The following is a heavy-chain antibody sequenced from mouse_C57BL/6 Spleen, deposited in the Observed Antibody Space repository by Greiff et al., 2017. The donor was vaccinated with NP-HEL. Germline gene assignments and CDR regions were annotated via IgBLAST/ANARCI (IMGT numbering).Heavy chain of an antibody. CDR2: IYPGSGST. CDR3: ARGSEWFYDYDYYAMDY. CDR1: GYTFTSYW. V-gene: IGHV1-55*01. J-gene: IGHJ4*01. Sequence: VQLQQPGAELVKPGASVKMSCKASGYTFTSYWITWVKQRPGQGLEWIGDIYPGSGSTNYNEKFKSKATLTVDTSSSTAYMQLSSLTSEDSAVYYCARGSEWFYDYDYYAMDYWGQGTSVTVSS. D-gene: IGHD2-4*01.